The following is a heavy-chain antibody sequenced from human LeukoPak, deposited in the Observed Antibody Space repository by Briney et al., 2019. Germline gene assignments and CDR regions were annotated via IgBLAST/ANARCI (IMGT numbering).Heavy chain of an antibody. CDR2: ISWNSGSI. CDR1: GFTFDDYA. J-gene: IGHJ6*02. V-gene: IGHV3-9*01. Sequence: GRSLRLSCAASGFTFDDYAMHWVRHAPGKGLEWVSGISWNSGSIGYADSVKGRFTISRDNAKNSLYLQMNSLRAEDTALYYCAKDRLPGGLYGMDVWGQGTTVTVSS. D-gene: IGHD2-15*01. CDR3: AKDRLPGGLYGMDV.